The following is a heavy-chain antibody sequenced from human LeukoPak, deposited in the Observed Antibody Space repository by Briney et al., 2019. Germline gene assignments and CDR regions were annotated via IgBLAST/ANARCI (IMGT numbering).Heavy chain of an antibody. Sequence: SETLSLTCTVSGGSISSSSYYWGWIRQPPGKGLEWIGSIYYSGSTYYNPSLKSRVTISVDTSKNQFSLKLSSVTAADTAVYYCARLVDFWSGYYTRLYYYYMDVWGKGTTVTVSS. J-gene: IGHJ6*03. CDR2: IYYSGST. V-gene: IGHV4-39*07. D-gene: IGHD3-3*01. CDR1: GGSISSSSYY. CDR3: ARLVDFWSGYYTRLYYYYMDV.